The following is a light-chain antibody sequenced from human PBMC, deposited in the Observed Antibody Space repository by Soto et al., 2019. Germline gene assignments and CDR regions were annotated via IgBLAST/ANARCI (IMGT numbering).Light chain of an antibody. CDR1: QSVGRS. CDR2: DSS. V-gene: IGKV3-15*01. CDR3: QQYDVWPLT. Sequence: VMTQSPATLSVSPGEGATLSCWASQSVGRSLAWYQQKPGQAPRLLMFDSSTRATGIPAKFSGSGSGTEFTLTISSLQSEDFAIYYCQQYDVWPLTFGPGTKLDI. J-gene: IGKJ3*01.